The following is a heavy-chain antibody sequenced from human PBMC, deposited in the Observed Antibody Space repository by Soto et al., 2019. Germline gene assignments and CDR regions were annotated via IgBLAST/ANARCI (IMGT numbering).Heavy chain of an antibody. J-gene: IGHJ6*03. V-gene: IGHV4-4*02. CDR1: SGSVSSSNW. D-gene: IGHD5-12*01. CDR2: IYHSGST. Sequence: PSETLSLTCAVSSGSVSSSNWWSWVRQPPGKGLEWIGEIYHSGSTNYNPSLKSRVTISVDKSKNQFSLKLSSVTAADTAVYYCARGREIVATPGRTYYMDVWGKGTTVTVSS. CDR3: ARGREIVATPGRTYYMDV.